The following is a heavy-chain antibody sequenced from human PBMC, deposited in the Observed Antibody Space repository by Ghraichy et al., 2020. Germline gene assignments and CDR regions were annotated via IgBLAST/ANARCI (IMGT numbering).Heavy chain of an antibody. CDR1: GGSFSGYY. V-gene: IGHV4-34*01. J-gene: IGHJ4*02. D-gene: IGHD6-6*01. CDR2: INHSGST. CDR3: ARACSSIAARPSYFDY. Sequence: SETLSLTCAVYGGSFSGYYWSWIRQPPGKGLEWIGEINHSGSTNYNPSLKSRVTISVDTSKNQFSLKLSSVTAADTAVYYCARACSSIAARPSYFDYWGQGTLVTVSS.